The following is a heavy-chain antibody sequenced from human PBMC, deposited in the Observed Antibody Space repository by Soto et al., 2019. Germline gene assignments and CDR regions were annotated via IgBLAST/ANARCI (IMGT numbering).Heavy chain of an antibody. J-gene: IGHJ4*02. CDR3: ASPYYDFWTGPPWGTQKYYFDF. CDR2: INHSGST. V-gene: IGHV4-34*01. CDR1: GGSFSGYY. Sequence: SETLSLTCAVYGGSFSGYYWSWIRQPPGKGLEWIGEINHSGSTNYNPPLESRITISVDTSKNQFSLKLSSVTAADTAVYYCASPYYDFWTGPPWGTQKYYFDFWGQGTLVTVSS. D-gene: IGHD3-3*01.